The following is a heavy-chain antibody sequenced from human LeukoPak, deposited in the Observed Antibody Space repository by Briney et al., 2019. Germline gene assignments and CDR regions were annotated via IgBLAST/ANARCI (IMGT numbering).Heavy chain of an antibody. CDR2: ISGGGGDT. CDR1: GFTVNSNY. Sequence: SGGSLRLSCAASGFTVNSNYMTWVRQAPGRGLDWLSAISGGGGDTYYADSVKGRFTISRDNSKNILYLQMSSLTAEDTAVYYCAKTFPYGTTWFGFCDYWGQGALVTVSS. D-gene: IGHD3-10*01. V-gene: IGHV3-23*01. CDR3: AKTFPYGTTWFGFCDY. J-gene: IGHJ4*02.